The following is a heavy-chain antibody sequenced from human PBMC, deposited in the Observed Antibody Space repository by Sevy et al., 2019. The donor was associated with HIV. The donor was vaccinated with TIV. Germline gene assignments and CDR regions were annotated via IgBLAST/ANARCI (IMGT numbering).Heavy chain of an antibody. V-gene: IGHV4-34*01. J-gene: IGHJ3*02. CDR2: INHSGST. CDR3: ARHCSSSSCSHAFDI. Sequence: SETLSLTCAVYGGSFSGYYWSWIRQPLGKGLEWVGEINHSGSTNYNPSLKSRVTISVDTSNNQFSLKLSSVTAADTAVYYCARHCSSSSCSHAFDIWGQGTMVTVSS. CDR1: GGSFSGYY. D-gene: IGHD2-2*01.